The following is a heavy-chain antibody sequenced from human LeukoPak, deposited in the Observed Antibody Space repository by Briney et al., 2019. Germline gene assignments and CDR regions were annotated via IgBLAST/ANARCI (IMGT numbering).Heavy chain of an antibody. CDR2: INSDESIA. CDR1: GFTCSSSW. V-gene: IGHV3-74*01. Sequence: VGSLRLSCAASGFTCSSSWMYCGRQARGEGLGWVSRINSDESIATYADSVKGRFTISRDNAKNTMYLQMNRLRAEDTAVYYCARGLVPGFLDYWGQGTPVTVSS. CDR3: ARGLVPGFLDY. D-gene: IGHD4-11*01. J-gene: IGHJ4*02.